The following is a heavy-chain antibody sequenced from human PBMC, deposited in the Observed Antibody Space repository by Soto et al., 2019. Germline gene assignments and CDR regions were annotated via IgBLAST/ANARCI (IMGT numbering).Heavy chain of an antibody. CDR1: GGSIRSSY. CDR3: ARVLAGYEYYYNGMDV. CDR2: IYYSGST. V-gene: IGHV4-59*01. Sequence: SETLSLTCTVSGGSIRSSYWSLLRQPPGKGLEWIGYIYYSGSTNHNPSLKSRVTISVDTSKNQFSLKLSSVTAADTAVYYCARVLAGYEYYYNGMDVWGQGTTVTVSS. D-gene: IGHD3-9*01. J-gene: IGHJ6*02.